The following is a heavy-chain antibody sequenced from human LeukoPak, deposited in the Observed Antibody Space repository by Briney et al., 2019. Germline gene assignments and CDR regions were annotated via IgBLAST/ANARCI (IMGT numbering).Heavy chain of an antibody. CDR1: GFPFTSYR. CDR2: IHSDGSST. Sequence: GGPLRLSCAASGFPFTSYRMHWARQAPGKGLVWISHIHSDGSSTSYADSVTGRFTISRDNAKNMVYLQMNSLRTEDTAVYYCARGGSGCFDYWGQGSLVTVSS. CDR3: ARGGSGCFDY. J-gene: IGHJ4*02. V-gene: IGHV3-74*01. D-gene: IGHD6-19*01.